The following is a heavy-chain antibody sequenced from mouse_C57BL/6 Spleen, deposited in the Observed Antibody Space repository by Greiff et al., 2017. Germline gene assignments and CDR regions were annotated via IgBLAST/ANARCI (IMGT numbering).Heavy chain of an antibody. CDR2: INPSTGGT. Sequence: VQLQQSGPELVKPGASVKISCKASGYSFTGYYMNWVKQSPEKSLEWIGEINPSTGGTTYNQKFKAKATLTVDKSSSTAYMQLKSLTSEDSAVYYCEREGGYYYGSSNDFDYWGQGTTLTVSS. V-gene: IGHV1-42*01. CDR3: EREGGYYYGSSNDFDY. CDR1: GYSFTGYY. D-gene: IGHD1-1*01. J-gene: IGHJ2*01.